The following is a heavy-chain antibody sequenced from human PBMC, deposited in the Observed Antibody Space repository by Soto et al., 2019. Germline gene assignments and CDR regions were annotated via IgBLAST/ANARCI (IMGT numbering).Heavy chain of an antibody. J-gene: IGHJ5*02. D-gene: IGHD3-10*01. CDR1: GFTFSSYS. V-gene: IGHV3-48*01. Sequence: PGGSLRLSCAASGFTFSSYSMNWVRQAPGKGLEWVSYISSSSSTIYYAASVKGRFTISRDDSKNSLYLQMNSLKTEDTAVYYCAREGGSGSPSKSPNWFDPWGQGTLVTVSS. CDR2: ISSSSSTI. CDR3: AREGGSGSPSKSPNWFDP.